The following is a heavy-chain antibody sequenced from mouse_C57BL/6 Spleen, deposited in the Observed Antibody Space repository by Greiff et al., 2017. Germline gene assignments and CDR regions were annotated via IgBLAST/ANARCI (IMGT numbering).Heavy chain of an antibody. CDR1: GFSLTSYG. Sequence: VQRVESGPGLVQPSQSLSITCTVSGFSLTSYGVHWVRQSPGKGLEWLGVIWSGGSTDYNAAFISRLSISKDKSKSHVFFKMNSLQADDTAIYYCARNFGDYDPFDDWGQGTTLTVAS. CDR3: ARNFGDYDPFDD. D-gene: IGHD2-4*01. V-gene: IGHV2-2*01. J-gene: IGHJ2*01. CDR2: IWSGGST.